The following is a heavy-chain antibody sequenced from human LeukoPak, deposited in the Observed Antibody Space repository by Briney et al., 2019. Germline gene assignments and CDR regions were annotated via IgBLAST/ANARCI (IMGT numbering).Heavy chain of an antibody. J-gene: IGHJ4*02. D-gene: IGHD2-21*01. CDR3: ASLGYPEHIDY. CDR1: GGSFSGYY. Sequence: SETLSLTCAVYGGSFSGYYWSWIRQPPGKGLEWIGEINHSGSTNYNPSLKSRVTISVDTSKNQFSLKLSSVTVADTAVYYCASLGYPEHIDYWGQGTLVTVSS. V-gene: IGHV4-34*01. CDR2: INHSGST.